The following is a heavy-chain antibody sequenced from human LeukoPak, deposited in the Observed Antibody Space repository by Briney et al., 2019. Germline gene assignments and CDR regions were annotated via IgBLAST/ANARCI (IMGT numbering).Heavy chain of an antibody. CDR3: ARAAYDSSGFDY. CDR2: IYPGDSDT. Sequence: GESLKISCKVSGYSLTNNWIGWVRQVPGKGLEWMGLIYPGDSDTRYSPSFQGQVTISADKSISTAYLQWSSLKASDTAMYYCARAAYDSSGFDYWGQGTLVTVSS. J-gene: IGHJ4*02. D-gene: IGHD3-22*01. CDR1: GYSLTNNW. V-gene: IGHV5-51*01.